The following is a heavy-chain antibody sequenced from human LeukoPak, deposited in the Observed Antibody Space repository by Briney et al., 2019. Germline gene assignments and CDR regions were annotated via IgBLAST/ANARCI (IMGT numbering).Heavy chain of an antibody. J-gene: IGHJ4*02. CDR3: AREAYDSSAYYFDY. D-gene: IGHD3-22*01. CDR1: GFTFSSYS. V-gene: IGHV3-30*03. CDR2: ISYDGINK. Sequence: PGGSLRLSCAASGFTFSSYSMNWVRQAPGKGLEWVALISYDGINKYYADSVKGRFTISRDNSKNTLYLLMHSLRPEDTAVYYCAREAYDSSAYYFDYWGQGALVTVSS.